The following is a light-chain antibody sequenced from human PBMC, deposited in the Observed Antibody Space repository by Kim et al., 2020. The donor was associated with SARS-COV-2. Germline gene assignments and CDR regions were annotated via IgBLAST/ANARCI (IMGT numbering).Light chain of an antibody. V-gene: IGLV1-40*01. CDR3: QSYDKSLSGWV. J-gene: IGLJ3*02. CDR1: STYNGANYD. Sequence: TTSCSAGSTYNGANYDIPGYQQFPGTAPKLLIYNNDKRPSGVPDRFSGAKSGTSASLAITGLRADDEANYYCQSYDKSLSGWVFGGGTQLTVL. CDR2: NND.